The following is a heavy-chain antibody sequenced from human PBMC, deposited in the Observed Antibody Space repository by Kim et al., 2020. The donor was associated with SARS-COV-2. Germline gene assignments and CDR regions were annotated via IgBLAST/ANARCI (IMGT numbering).Heavy chain of an antibody. CDR2: TYYSGST. CDR3: ARRVVIHWYFDL. Sequence: SETLSLTCTVSGGSISSSSYYWGWIRQPPGKGLEWIGSTYYSGSTYYNPSLKSRVTISVDTSKNQFSLKLSSVTAADTAVYYCARRVVIHWYFDLWGRGTLVTVSS. V-gene: IGHV4-39*01. J-gene: IGHJ2*01. D-gene: IGHD3-22*01. CDR1: GGSISSSSYY.